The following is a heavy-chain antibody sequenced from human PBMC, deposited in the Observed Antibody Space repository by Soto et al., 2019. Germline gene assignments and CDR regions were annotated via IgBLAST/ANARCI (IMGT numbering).Heavy chain of an antibody. CDR3: ASYIVVVTAIPQGFDP. V-gene: IGHV4-34*01. CDR1: GGSFSGYY. D-gene: IGHD2-21*02. Sequence: SETLSLTCAVYGGSFSGYYWSWIRQPPGKGLEWIGEINHSGSTNYNPSLKSRVTISVDTSKNQFSLKLSSVTAADTAVYYCASYIVVVTAIPQGFDPWGQGTLVTVSS. CDR2: INHSGST. J-gene: IGHJ5*02.